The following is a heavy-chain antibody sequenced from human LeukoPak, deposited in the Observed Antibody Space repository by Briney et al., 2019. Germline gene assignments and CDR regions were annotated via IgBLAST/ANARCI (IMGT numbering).Heavy chain of an antibody. CDR1: GFTFSGYE. J-gene: IGHJ4*02. CDR2: ISSSGSTI. D-gene: IGHD3-10*01. Sequence: GGSLRLSCAASGFTFSGYEMNWVRQAPGKGLEWVSYISSSGSTIYYADSVKGRLTISRDNAKNSLYLQMNSLRAEDTAVYYCARVPSLWFGELLSYFDYWGQGTLVTVSS. CDR3: ARVPSLWFGELLSYFDY. V-gene: IGHV3-48*03.